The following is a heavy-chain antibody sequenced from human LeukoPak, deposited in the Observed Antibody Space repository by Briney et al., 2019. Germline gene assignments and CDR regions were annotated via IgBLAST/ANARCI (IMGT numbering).Heavy chain of an antibody. Sequence: GASVKVSCKASGGTFSSYAISWVRQAPGQGLEWMGGIIPIFGTANYAQKFEGRVTITTDESTSTAYMELSSMRSEDTAVYYCARDLNYDFWSGSEYWGQGTLVTVSS. J-gene: IGHJ4*02. CDR1: GGTFSSYA. D-gene: IGHD3-3*01. V-gene: IGHV1-69*05. CDR3: ARDLNYDFWSGSEY. CDR2: IIPIFGTA.